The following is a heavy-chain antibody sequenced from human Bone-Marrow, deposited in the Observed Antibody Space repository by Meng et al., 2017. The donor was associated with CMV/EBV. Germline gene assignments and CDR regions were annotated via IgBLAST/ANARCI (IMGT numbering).Heavy chain of an antibody. J-gene: IGHJ6*02. CDR2: INPNSGGT. V-gene: IGHV1-2*02. Sequence: ASVKVSCKASGYTFTGYYMHWVRQAPGQGLEWMGWINPNSGGTNYAQKFQGRVTMTRDTSISTAYMELSRLRSDDTAAYYCARDRSRVVPAAPVGYYYYGMDVWGQGTTVTVSS. CDR3: ARDRSRVVPAAPVGYYYYGMDV. CDR1: GYTFTGYY. D-gene: IGHD2-2*01.